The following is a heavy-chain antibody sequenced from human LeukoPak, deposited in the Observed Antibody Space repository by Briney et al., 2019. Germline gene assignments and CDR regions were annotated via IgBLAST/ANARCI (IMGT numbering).Heavy chain of an antibody. CDR3: ARDRHRRHYYDSSLHPPLDY. V-gene: IGHV1-18*01. J-gene: IGHJ4*02. Sequence: ASVKVCCKASGGTFSSYALNWVRQAPGQGLEWMGWISGYNGNTNYAQKLQGRVTMTTDTSTSTAYMDLRSLRSDDTAVYYCARDRHRRHYYDSSLHPPLDYWGQGTLVTVSS. D-gene: IGHD3-22*01. CDR2: ISGYNGNT. CDR1: GGTFSSYA.